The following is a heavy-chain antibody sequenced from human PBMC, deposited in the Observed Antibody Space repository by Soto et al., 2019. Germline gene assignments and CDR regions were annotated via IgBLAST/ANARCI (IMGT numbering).Heavy chain of an antibody. CDR2: ISAYNGNT. CDR3: ARGPTFFGIVQTLAQSDY. Sequence: QVQLVQSEAEVKKPGASVKVSCKASGYTFTSYGISWVRQAPGQGLEWMGWISAYNGNTNYAQKLQGRVTITTDTSTSTAYMELRSLRSDDTAVYYCARGPTFFGIVQTLAQSDYWGQGTLVTVSS. V-gene: IGHV1-18*01. J-gene: IGHJ4*02. D-gene: IGHD3-3*01. CDR1: GYTFTSYG.